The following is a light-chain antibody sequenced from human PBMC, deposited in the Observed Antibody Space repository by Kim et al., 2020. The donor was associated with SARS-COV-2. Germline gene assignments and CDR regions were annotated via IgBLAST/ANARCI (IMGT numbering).Light chain of an antibody. J-gene: IGLJ1*01. CDR2: DNY. CDR1: SGGIASNY. Sequence: LTQPHSVSESPGKTVTISCTRSSGGIASNYVQWYRQRRGSAPTIVIYDNYRRPSGVPDRFSGSIDSSSNSASLTISGLKTEDEADYYCQSYDNYHYVFGPGTKVTVL. CDR3: QSYDNYHYV. V-gene: IGLV6-57*04.